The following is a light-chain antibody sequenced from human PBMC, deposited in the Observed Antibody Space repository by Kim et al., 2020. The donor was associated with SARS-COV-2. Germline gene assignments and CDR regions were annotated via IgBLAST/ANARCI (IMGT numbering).Light chain of an antibody. CDR3: QQYYTWT. Sequence: DIQMTQSPSTLSASVGDSVTITCRASQSIERWVAWYQQKPGRAPNLLIYKASVLEPGVPSKFSGSGFGTEFTLTIGDLQPGDSATYYRQQYYTWTFGQGTKVDIK. J-gene: IGKJ1*01. CDR2: KAS. CDR1: QSIERW. V-gene: IGKV1-5*03.